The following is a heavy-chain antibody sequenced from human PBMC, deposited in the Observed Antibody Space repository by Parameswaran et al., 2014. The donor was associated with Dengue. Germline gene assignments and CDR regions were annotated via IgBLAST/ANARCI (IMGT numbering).Heavy chain of an antibody. V-gene: IGHV3-30*03. D-gene: IGHD6-13*01. CDR3: LGSWYMGVDY. CDR2: ISYDGSNK. Sequence: MPGVRQAPGKGLEWVAVISYDGSNKYYADSVKGRFTISRDNSKNTLYLQMNSLRAEDTAVYYCLGSWYMGVDYWGQGTLVTVSS. J-gene: IGHJ4*02.